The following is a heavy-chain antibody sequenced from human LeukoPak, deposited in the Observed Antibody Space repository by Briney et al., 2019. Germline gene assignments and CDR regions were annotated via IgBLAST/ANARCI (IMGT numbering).Heavy chain of an antibody. CDR1: GFRVFDYG. D-gene: IGHD1-26*01. V-gene: IGHV3-30*03. Sequence: GMSLRLSCAISGFRVFDYGVHWVRQAPGKGLEWVSMMSHDGSGKRYGDSVRGRFTISRDNSKNTLYLQMNSLRVEDTAVYYCARVGEGAAKDWGQGTLVTVSS. CDR2: MSHDGSGK. J-gene: IGHJ4*02. CDR3: ARVGEGAAKD.